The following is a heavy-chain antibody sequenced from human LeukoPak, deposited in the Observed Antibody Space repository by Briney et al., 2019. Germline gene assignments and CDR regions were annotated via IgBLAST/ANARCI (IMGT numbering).Heavy chain of an antibody. V-gene: IGHV3-23*01. D-gene: IGHD2-2*01. J-gene: IGHJ4*02. CDR2: ISDSGGNT. CDR3: AQDSGYCSSTSCYGRFDY. CDR1: GFTFSSYA. Sequence: GGSLRLSCAASGFTFSSYAMSWVRQAPGMGLEWVSGISDSGGNTYYADSVKGRFTISRDNSTNTLFLQMNSLRVEDTAVYYCAQDSGYCSSTSCYGRFDYWGQGTLVTVSS.